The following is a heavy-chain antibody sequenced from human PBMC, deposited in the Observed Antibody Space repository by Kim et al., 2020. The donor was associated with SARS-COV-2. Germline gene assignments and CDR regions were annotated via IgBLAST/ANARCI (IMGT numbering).Heavy chain of an antibody. CDR3: ARAVGATEDAFDI. CDR1: GGSFSGYY. Sequence: SETLSLTCAVYGGSFSGYYWSWIRQPPGKGLEWIGEINHSGSTNYNPSLKSRVTISVDTSKNQFPLKLSSVTAADTAVYYCARAVGATEDAFDIWGQGTMVTVSS. D-gene: IGHD1-26*01. V-gene: IGHV4-34*01. J-gene: IGHJ3*02. CDR2: INHSGST.